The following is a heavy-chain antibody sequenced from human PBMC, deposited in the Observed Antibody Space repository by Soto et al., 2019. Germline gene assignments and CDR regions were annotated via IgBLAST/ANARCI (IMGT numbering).Heavy chain of an antibody. V-gene: IGHV5-10-1*01. J-gene: IGHJ6*02. Sequence: GESLKISCNGSGYSFTSYWISWVRQMPGKGLEWMGRIDPSDSYTNYSPSFQGHVTISADKSISTAYLQWSSLKASDTAMYYCARVPLGYCSGGSCSLYYYYYGMDVWGQGTTVIVSS. CDR3: ARVPLGYCSGGSCSLYYYYYGMDV. D-gene: IGHD2-15*01. CDR2: IDPSDSYT. CDR1: GYSFTSYW.